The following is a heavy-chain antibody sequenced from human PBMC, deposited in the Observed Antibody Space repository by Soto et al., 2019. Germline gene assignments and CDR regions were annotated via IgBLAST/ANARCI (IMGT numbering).Heavy chain of an antibody. CDR1: GFTFSSYG. D-gene: IGHD6-13*01. V-gene: IGHV3-30*03. Sequence: QVQLVESGGGGVHPGRSLILSCAASGFTFSSYGMHWVRQAPGKGLEWVAVISYDGSNKYYADSVMGRFTISRDNSKNTLYLQLNSLRAEDTAVYYCATEREHSSSWYYCEYWGQGTLVTVSS. CDR2: ISYDGSNK. J-gene: IGHJ4*02. CDR3: ATEREHSSSWYYCEY.